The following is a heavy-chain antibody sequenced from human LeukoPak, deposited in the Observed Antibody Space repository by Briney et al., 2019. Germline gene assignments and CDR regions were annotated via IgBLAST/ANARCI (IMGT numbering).Heavy chain of an antibody. V-gene: IGHV4-59*12. Sequence: PSETLSLTCTVSGGSISSYYWSWIRQPPGKGLEWIGYIYCSGSTNYNPSLKSRVTISVDTSKNQFSLKLSSVTAADTAVYYCARAGNSYGYVGWFDPWGEGTLVTVSS. CDR2: IYCSGST. J-gene: IGHJ5*02. CDR1: GGSISSYY. CDR3: ARAGNSYGYVGWFDP. D-gene: IGHD5-18*01.